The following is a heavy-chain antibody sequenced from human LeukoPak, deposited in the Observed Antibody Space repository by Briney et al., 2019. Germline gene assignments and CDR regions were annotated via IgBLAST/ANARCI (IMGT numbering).Heavy chain of an antibody. CDR2: ISAYNGNT. Sequence: ASVKVSCKVSGYTLTELSMHWVRQAPGKGLEWMGWISAYNGNTNYAQKLQGRVTMTTDTSTSTAYMELRSLRSDDTAVYYCARGAHSSSWYTPTGPFDYWGQGTLVTVSS. J-gene: IGHJ4*02. D-gene: IGHD6-13*01. CDR1: GYTLTELS. CDR3: ARGAHSSSWYTPTGPFDY. V-gene: IGHV1-18*01.